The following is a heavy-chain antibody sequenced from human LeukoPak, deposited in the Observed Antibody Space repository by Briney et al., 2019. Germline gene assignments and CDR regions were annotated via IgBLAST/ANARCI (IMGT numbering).Heavy chain of an antibody. V-gene: IGHV4-39*01. J-gene: IGHJ4*02. CDR1: GGSNSSSSYY. CDR2: IYYSGST. D-gene: IGHD6-19*01. Sequence: PSETLSLTCTVSGGSNSSSSYYWGWIRQPPGKGLEWIGSIYYSGSTYYNPSLKSRVTMSVDTSKNQFSLKLSSVTAADTAVYYCASLEQWLPLFDYWGQGTLVTVSS. CDR3: ASLEQWLPLFDY.